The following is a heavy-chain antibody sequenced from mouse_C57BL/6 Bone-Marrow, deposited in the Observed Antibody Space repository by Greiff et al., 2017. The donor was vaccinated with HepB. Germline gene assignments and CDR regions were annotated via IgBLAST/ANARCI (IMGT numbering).Heavy chain of an antibody. CDR1: GFTFSSYG. J-gene: IGHJ3*01. V-gene: IGHV5-6*01. Sequence: EVQRVESGGDLVKPGGSLKLSCAASGFTFSSYGMSWVRQTPDKRLEWVATISSGGSYTYYPDSVKGRFTISRDNAKNTLYLQMSSLKSEDTAMYYCATGTGFAYWGQGTLVAVSA. CDR3: ATGTGFAY. D-gene: IGHD3-3*01. CDR2: ISSGGSYT.